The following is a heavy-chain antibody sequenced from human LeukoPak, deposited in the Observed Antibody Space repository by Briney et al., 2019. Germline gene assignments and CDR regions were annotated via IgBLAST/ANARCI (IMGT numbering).Heavy chain of an antibody. J-gene: IGHJ4*02. V-gene: IGHV3-48*03. CDR3: ARDSVARPFDY. Sequence: GGSLRLSCAVSGITLSNYGMNWVRQAPGKGLEWVSYISNSGTSIAYADSVKGRFTISRDNAKNSLYLQLNSLRAEDTAVYYCARDSVARPFDYWGQGTQVTVSS. CDR1: GITLSNYG. CDR2: ISNSGTSI. D-gene: IGHD5/OR15-5a*01.